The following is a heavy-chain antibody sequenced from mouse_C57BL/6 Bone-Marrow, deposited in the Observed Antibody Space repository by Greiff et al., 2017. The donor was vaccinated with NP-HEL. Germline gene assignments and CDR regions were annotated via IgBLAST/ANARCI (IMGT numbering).Heavy chain of an antibody. Sequence: VKLMESGPELVKPGASVKISCKASGYSFTSYYIHWVKQRPGQGLEWIGWIYPGSGNTKYNEKFKGKATLTADTSSSTAYMQLSSLTSEDAAVYYCADGYEGAMDYWGQGTSVTVSS. J-gene: IGHJ4*01. CDR3: ADGYEGAMDY. CDR2: IYPGSGNT. D-gene: IGHD2-2*01. V-gene: IGHV1-66*01. CDR1: GYSFTSYY.